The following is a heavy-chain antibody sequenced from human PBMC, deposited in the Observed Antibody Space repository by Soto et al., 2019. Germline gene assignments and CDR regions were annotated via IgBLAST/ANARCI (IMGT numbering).Heavy chain of an antibody. CDR3: ARDGDYGDYRYYYYGMDV. CDR2: IIPTFGTA. Sequence: SVKVSCKASGGTFSSYAISWVRQAPGQGLEWMGGIIPTFGTANYAQKFQGRVTITADESTSTAYMELSSLRSEDTAVYYCARDGDYGDYRYYYYGMDVWGQGTTVTVYS. J-gene: IGHJ6*02. D-gene: IGHD4-17*01. V-gene: IGHV1-69*13. CDR1: GGTFSSYA.